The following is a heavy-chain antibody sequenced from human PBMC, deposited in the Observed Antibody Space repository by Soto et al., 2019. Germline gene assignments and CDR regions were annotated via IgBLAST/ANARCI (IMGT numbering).Heavy chain of an antibody. CDR1: GGSVSSGSYY. Sequence: SETLSLTCTVSGGSVSSGSYYWSWIRQPPGKGLEWIGYIYYSGSTNYNPSLKSRVTISVDTSKNQFSLKLSSVTAADTAVYYCARGYDFWSGYVMGWFDPWGQGTLVTVSS. V-gene: IGHV4-61*01. D-gene: IGHD3-3*01. J-gene: IGHJ5*02. CDR2: IYYSGST. CDR3: ARGYDFWSGYVMGWFDP.